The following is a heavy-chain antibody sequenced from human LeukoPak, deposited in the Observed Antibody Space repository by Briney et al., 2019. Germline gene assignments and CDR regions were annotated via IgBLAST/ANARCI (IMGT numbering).Heavy chain of an antibody. CDR1: GGSFSGYY. CDR3: ARPPYGGKGAFDI. V-gene: IGHV4-34*01. CDR2: INHSGST. J-gene: IGHJ3*02. Sequence: PSETLSLTCAVYGGSFSGYYWSWIRRPPGKGLEWIGEINHSGSTNYNPSLKSRVTISVDTSKNQFSLKLSSVTAADTAVYYCARPPYGGKGAFDIWGQGTMVTVSS. D-gene: IGHD4-23*01.